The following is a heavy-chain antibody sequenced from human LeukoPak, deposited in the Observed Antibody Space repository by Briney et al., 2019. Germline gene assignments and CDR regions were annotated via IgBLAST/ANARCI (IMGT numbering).Heavy chain of an antibody. CDR2: ISYDGSNK. CDR1: GFTFSSYA. Sequence: GGSLRLSCAASGFTFSSYAMHWVRQAPGKGLEWVAVISYDGSNKYYADSVKGRFTISRDNSKNTLYLQMNSLRAEDTAVYYCARDRVWQQLAVGKFDYWGQGTLVTVSS. D-gene: IGHD6-13*01. CDR3: ARDRVWQQLAVGKFDY. J-gene: IGHJ4*02. V-gene: IGHV3-30-3*01.